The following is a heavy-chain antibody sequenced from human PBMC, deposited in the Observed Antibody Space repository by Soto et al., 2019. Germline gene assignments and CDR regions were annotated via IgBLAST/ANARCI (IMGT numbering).Heavy chain of an antibody. Sequence: QVHLVQSGAEVKKPGASVKVSCKASGYTFTSYGITWVRQAPGQGLEWMGWISAHNGNTDYAQKLPGRVIVNRDTSTRTAYMELRSLRSDDTAVYYCARGRYGDYWGQGALVTVSS. CDR1: GYTFTSYG. J-gene: IGHJ4*02. D-gene: IGHD1-1*01. CDR3: ARGRYGDY. CDR2: ISAHNGNT. V-gene: IGHV1-18*01.